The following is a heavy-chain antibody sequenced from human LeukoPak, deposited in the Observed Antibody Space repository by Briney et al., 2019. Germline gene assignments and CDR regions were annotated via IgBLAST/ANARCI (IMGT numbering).Heavy chain of an antibody. J-gene: IGHJ6*02. Sequence: PGRSLRPSYAPSGFSVKNDGIHWVRHPPGKGLGWVAVIWYDGSNKYYADSVRGHFDISRDNSKNTLNLQMTSLRAGDTAIYYCTRDIGTVRMDVWGQGTTVTVSS. D-gene: IGHD2-8*02. CDR1: GFSVKNDG. CDR3: TRDIGTVRMDV. CDR2: IWYDGSNK. V-gene: IGHV3-33*01.